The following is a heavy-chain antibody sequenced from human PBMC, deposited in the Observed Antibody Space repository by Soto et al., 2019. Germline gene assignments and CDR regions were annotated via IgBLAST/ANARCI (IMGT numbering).Heavy chain of an antibody. V-gene: IGHV3-30*03. CDR3: ATTRIQLWLPYFDY. D-gene: IGHD5-18*01. Sequence: GGSLRLSCAASGFAFSSYGMHWVRQAPGKGLEWVAVISHDGSNKYYADSVKGRFTISRDNSKNTLYLQMNSLRAEDTAVYYCATTRIQLWLPYFDYWGQGTLVTVSS. CDR2: ISHDGSNK. CDR1: GFAFSSYG. J-gene: IGHJ4*02.